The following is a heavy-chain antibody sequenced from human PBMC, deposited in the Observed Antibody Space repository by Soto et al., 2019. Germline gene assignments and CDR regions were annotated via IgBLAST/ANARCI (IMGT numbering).Heavy chain of an antibody. J-gene: IGHJ4*02. V-gene: IGHV4-39*01. CDR1: GGSISSSSYY. D-gene: IGHD3-3*01. CDR3: ARHVLFLEWLYHFDY. Sequence: QLQLQESGPGLVKPSETLSLTCTVSGGSISSSSYYWGWIRQPPGKGLEWIGSINYSGSTYYNPSLKSRVTISVDTSKNQFSLKLSSVTAADTAVYYCARHVLFLEWLYHFDYWGQGTLVTVSS. CDR2: INYSGST.